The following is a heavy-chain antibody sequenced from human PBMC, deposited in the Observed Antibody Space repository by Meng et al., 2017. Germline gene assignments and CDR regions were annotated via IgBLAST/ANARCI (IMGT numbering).Heavy chain of an antibody. CDR3: ARDPGNYHGSGSYSSFDY. Sequence: GESLKISCAASGFRFSDYDMHWVRQAPGKGLEWVSFISSSSGTIYYADSVKGRFTISRDNAKNSLYLQMNSLRAKDTAIYYCARDPGNYHGSGSYSSFDYWGQGTLVTVSS. V-gene: IGHV3-48*03. CDR2: ISSSSGTI. D-gene: IGHD3-10*01. J-gene: IGHJ4*02. CDR1: GFRFSDYD.